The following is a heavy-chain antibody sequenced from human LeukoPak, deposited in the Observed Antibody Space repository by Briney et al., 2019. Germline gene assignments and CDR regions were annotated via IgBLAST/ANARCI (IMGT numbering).Heavy chain of an antibody. CDR1: GGSISSYY. CDR3: ARDRGYGDYLNYFDY. CDR2: IYYSGST. J-gene: IGHJ4*02. V-gene: IGHV4-59*01. D-gene: IGHD4-17*01. Sequence: SETLSLTCTVSGGSISSYYWSWIRQPPGKGLEWIGYIYYSGSTNSNPSLKSRVTISVDTSKNQFSLNLSSVTAADTAVYYCARDRGYGDYLNYFDYWGQGTLVTVSS.